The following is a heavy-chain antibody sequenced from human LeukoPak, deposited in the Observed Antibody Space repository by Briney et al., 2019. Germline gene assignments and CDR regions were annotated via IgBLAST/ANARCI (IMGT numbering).Heavy chain of an antibody. CDR2: INSGSTNP. CDR3: ARDFLAAGDY. D-gene: IGHD6-13*01. V-gene: IGHV3-21*01. J-gene: IGHJ4*02. Sequence: GGSPRLSCEASGFIFSSYTMNWIRQTPGKGLEWVASINSGSTNPYYADSVKGRFTTSRDDAKKSLYLQMTSLRVEDTSVYYCARDFLAAGDYWGQGTLVTVSS. CDR1: GFIFSSYT.